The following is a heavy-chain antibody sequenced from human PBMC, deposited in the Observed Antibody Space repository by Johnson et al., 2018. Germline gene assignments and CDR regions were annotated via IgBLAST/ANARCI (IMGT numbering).Heavy chain of an antibody. J-gene: IGHJ3*02. CDR1: GFTFSNAW. D-gene: IGHD1-26*01. CDR2: IKSKTDGGTT. V-gene: IGHV3-15*05. Sequence: VQLVESGGGLVKXGGSLRLXCAASGFTFSNAWMSWVRQAPGKGLEWVGRIKSKTDGGTTDYAAPVKGRFTITRDDSKNTLYLQMNSQRVEDTALYYCAKDLKEWGAPWHVGAFDIWGQGTMVTVSS. CDR3: AKDLKEWGAPWHVGAFDI.